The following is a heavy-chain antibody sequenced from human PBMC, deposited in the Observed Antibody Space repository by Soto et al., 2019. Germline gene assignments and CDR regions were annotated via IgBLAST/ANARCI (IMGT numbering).Heavy chain of an antibody. CDR3: ARQRRYYDSSGYYFSPIDY. D-gene: IGHD3-22*01. V-gene: IGHV4-39*01. CDR2: IYYSGST. Sequence: QLQLQESGPGLVKPSETLSLTCTVSGGSISSSSYYWGWIRQPPGKGLEWIGSIYYSGSTYYNPSLKSRVTISVDTSKSQYSLKLSSVTAADTAVYYCARQRRYYDSSGYYFSPIDYWGQGTLVTVSS. J-gene: IGHJ4*02. CDR1: GGSISSSSYY.